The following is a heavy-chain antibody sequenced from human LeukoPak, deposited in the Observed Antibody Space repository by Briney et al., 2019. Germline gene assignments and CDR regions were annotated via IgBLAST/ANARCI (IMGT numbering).Heavy chain of an antibody. D-gene: IGHD3-10*01. J-gene: IGHJ4*02. V-gene: IGHV3-21*04. CDR3: ASPYGSGSYYQSYGDY. Sequence: GGSLRLSCAASGFTFSTYSMNWVRQAPGKGLEWVSSISSSSSYIYYADSVKGRFTISRDNAKNSLYLQMNSLRAEDTAVYYCASPYGSGSYYQSYGDYWGQGTLVTVSS. CDR2: ISSSSSYI. CDR1: GFTFSTYS.